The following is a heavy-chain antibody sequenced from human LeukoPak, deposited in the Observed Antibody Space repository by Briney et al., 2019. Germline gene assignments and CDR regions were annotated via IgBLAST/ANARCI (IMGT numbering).Heavy chain of an antibody. CDR3: ARYGVVWKLGGARVNDAFDI. V-gene: IGHV4-39*07. D-gene: IGHD7-27*01. CDR1: GGSIRSSYYY. Sequence: PSETLSLTCTVSGGSIRSSYYYWGWIRQPPGKGLEWIGSIYDSGSTYYNPSLKSRVTISVDTSKNQFSLKLSSVTAADTAVYYCARYGVVWKLGGARVNDAFDIWGQGTMVTVSS. CDR2: IYDSGST. J-gene: IGHJ3*02.